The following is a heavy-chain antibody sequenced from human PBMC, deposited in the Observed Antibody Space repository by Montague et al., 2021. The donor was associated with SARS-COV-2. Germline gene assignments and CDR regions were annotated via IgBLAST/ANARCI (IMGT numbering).Heavy chain of an antibody. D-gene: IGHD3-10*01. V-gene: IGHV3-11*01. CDR1: GFTFSDYY. Sequence: SLRLSLSASGFTFSDYYMNWIRQAPGKGPEWVSHITSSSSHLYYADSVKGRFTISRDNAKNSLYLQMNSLRAEDTAVYYCAREHNYDSGRRDGFDIWGQGTVVTVSS. CDR3: AREHNYDSGRRDGFDI. J-gene: IGHJ3*02. CDR2: ITSSSSHL.